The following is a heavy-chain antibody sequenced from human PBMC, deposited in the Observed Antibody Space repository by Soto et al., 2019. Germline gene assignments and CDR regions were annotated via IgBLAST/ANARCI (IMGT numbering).Heavy chain of an antibody. D-gene: IGHD1-26*01. CDR1: GGSFSGYY. CDR2: INYSGNT. CDR3: ARHHVRGRTIVGAAEY. V-gene: IGHV4-34*01. J-gene: IGHJ4*02. Sequence: SETLSLTCAVYGGSFSGYYWSWIRQPPGKGLEWIGEINYSGNTNYNPSLKSRVSISVDTSRNQLFLNMSSVTAADTAMYYCARHHVRGRTIVGAAEYWGQGTLVTVSS.